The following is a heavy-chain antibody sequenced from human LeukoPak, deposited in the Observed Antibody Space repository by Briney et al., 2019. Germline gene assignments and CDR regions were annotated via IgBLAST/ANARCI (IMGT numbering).Heavy chain of an antibody. CDR1: GFTISSYT. D-gene: IGHD3-3*01. CDR3: ARGISATVSITVYYYRMNV. Sequence: GSLRLSCSASGFTISSYTLHWVRQAPGKGLEWVALISYDGTNKYYADSVKGRFTISRDNSKNTLYLQMNSLKSEDTAVYYCARGISATVSITVYYYRMNVWAKGPRSPSP. V-gene: IGHV3-30-3*01. CDR2: ISYDGTNK. J-gene: IGHJ6*02.